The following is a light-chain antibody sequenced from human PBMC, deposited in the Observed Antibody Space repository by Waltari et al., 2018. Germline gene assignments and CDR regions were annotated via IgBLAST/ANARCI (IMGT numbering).Light chain of an antibody. Sequence: DIQMTQSPSSLSASVGDRVTITCLASQSISSYLNWYQQKPGKAPKLLIYAASSLQSGVPSRFSGSGSGTDFTLTISSLQPEDFATYYCQQSYSTLRAFGPGTKVDIK. V-gene: IGKV1-39*01. J-gene: IGKJ3*01. CDR1: QSISSY. CDR3: QQSYSTLRA. CDR2: AAS.